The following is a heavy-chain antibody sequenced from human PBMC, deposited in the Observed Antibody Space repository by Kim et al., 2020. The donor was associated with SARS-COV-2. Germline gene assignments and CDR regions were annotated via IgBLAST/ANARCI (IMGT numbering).Heavy chain of an antibody. CDR2: ISSSGSTI. CDR1: GFTFSDYY. CDR3: ARGLRGEYQLLFRRHNYYGMGV. V-gene: IGHV3-11*01. J-gene: IGHJ6*01. D-gene: IGHD2-2*01. Sequence: GGSLRLSCAASGFTFSDYYMSWIRQAPGKGLEWVSYISSSGSTIYYADSVKGRFTISRDNAKNSLYLQMNSLRAEDTAVYSCARGLRGEYQLLFRRHNYYGMGVWGQGTTVTVSS.